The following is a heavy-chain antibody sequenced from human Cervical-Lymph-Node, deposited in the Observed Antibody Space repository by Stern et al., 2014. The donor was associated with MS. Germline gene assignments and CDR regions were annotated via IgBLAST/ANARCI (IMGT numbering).Heavy chain of an antibody. D-gene: IGHD3/OR15-3a*01. CDR1: GDSVSNSHW. Sequence: QVQLRESGPGLVKPSGTLSLTCAVSGDSVSNSHWWSWVRQSPGKGLEWIGEIYHSGLSRYTPVLRSRVTMSLDKSKNPFSLRLRSVTAADTAVYYCASNVGLITNSHALDHWGQGILVTVSS. CDR2: IYHSGLS. CDR3: ASNVGLITNSHALDH. J-gene: IGHJ4*02. V-gene: IGHV4-4*02.